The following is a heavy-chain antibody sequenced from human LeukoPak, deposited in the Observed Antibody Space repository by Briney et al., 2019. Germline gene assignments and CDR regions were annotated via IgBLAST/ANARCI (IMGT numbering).Heavy chain of an antibody. CDR3: ARDLVRAKTSVQLWGAVGY. J-gene: IGHJ4*02. CDR1: GYTFTGYY. D-gene: IGHD5-18*01. CDR2: INPNSGGT. Sequence: GASVKVSCKASGYTFTGYYMHWVRQAPGQGLEWMGWINPNSGGTNYAQKFQGWVTMTRDTSISTAYMELSRLRSDDTAVYYCARDLVRAKTSVQLWGAVGYWGQGILVTVSS. V-gene: IGHV1-2*04.